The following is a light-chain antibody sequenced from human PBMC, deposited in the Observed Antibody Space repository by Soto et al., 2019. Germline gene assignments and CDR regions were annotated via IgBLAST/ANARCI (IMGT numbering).Light chain of an antibody. CDR3: LHYYNYPRT. V-gene: IGKV1-6*01. Sequence: AIQMTQSPSSLSASVGDRVNITCRASQGSRNYLGWYQQKPGKAPNLLIYGASTLQSGVPSRFSGSGSGTDFTLTINSLQTEDFATYYCLHYYNYPRTFGQGTRVDVK. J-gene: IGKJ1*01. CDR2: GAS. CDR1: QGSRNY.